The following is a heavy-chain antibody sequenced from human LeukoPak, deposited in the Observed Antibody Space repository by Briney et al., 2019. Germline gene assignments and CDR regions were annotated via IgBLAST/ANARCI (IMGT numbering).Heavy chain of an antibody. CDR1: GFTFSSYS. D-gene: IGHD4-17*01. Sequence: PGGSLRLSCAASGFTFSSYSLNWVRPAPGKGLEWVSYISSSSSTIYYADSVKGRFTISRDNAKNSLYLQMNSLRDEDTAVYYCARDSDYGGVNDAFDIWGQGTMVTVSS. CDR2: ISSSSSTI. CDR3: ARDSDYGGVNDAFDI. J-gene: IGHJ3*02. V-gene: IGHV3-48*02.